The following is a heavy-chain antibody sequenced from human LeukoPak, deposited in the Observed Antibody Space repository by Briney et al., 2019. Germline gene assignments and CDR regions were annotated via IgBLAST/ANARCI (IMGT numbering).Heavy chain of an antibody. J-gene: IGHJ3*02. Sequence: ASVKVSCKASGYTFTGYYMHWVRQAPGQGLEWMGWINPNSGGTNYAQKFQGRVTMTRDTSISTAYMELSRLRSDDTAVYYCARVKDIVVVPAATFDIWGQGTMVTVSS. CDR2: INPNSGGT. V-gene: IGHV1-2*02. CDR3: ARVKDIVVVPAATFDI. CDR1: GYTFTGYY. D-gene: IGHD2-2*01.